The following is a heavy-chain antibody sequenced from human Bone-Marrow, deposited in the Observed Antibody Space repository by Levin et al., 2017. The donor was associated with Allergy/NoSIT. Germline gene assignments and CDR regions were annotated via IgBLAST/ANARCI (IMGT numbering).Heavy chain of an antibody. CDR1: GASISRDDFY. CDR3: ATPGHLTIATWPFNY. Sequence: LRLSCTVSGASISRDDFYWSWVRQAPGKGLEWIGYFYSRVTTYYYNPSLKNRVSISVDPTRNQFSLNLTSVTAADTAVYYCATPGHLTIATWPFNYWGQGALVTVSS. D-gene: IGHD4/OR15-4a*01. J-gene: IGHJ4*02. CDR2: FYSRVTTY. V-gene: IGHV4-30-4*01.